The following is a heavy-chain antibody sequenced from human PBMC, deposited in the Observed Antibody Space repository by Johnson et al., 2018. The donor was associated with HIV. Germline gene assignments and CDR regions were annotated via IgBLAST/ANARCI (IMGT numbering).Heavy chain of an antibody. V-gene: IGHV3-30*18. CDR2: ISYDGSNK. CDR1: GFTFSSYG. Sequence: QVQLVESGGGVVQPGRSLRLSCAASGFTFSSYGMHWVRQAPGKGLEWVAVISYDGSNKYYADSVTGRFTMSRDNSKNTLYLHMKSLRPEDTSIYYCAKDDNLGVWYSDAFDVWGQGTVVTVSS. CDR3: AKDDNLGVWYSDAFDV. D-gene: IGHD6-19*01. J-gene: IGHJ3*01.